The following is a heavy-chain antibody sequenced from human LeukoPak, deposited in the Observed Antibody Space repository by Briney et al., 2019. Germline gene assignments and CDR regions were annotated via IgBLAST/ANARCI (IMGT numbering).Heavy chain of an antibody. V-gene: IGHV4-4*07. J-gene: IGHJ4*02. CDR1: GGSISSYY. CDR2: IYTSGST. D-gene: IGHD2-8*01. Sequence: SETLSLTCTVSGGSISSYYWSWIRQPAGKGLEWIGRIYTSGSTNYNPSLKSGVTMSVDTSKNQFSLKLSSVTAADTAVYYCARARGVCTNGVCYRAYYFDYWGQGTLVTVSS. CDR3: ARARGVCTNGVCYRAYYFDY.